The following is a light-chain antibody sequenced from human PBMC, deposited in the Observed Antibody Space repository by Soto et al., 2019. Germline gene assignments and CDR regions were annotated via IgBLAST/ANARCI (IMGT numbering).Light chain of an antibody. CDR2: AAS. V-gene: IGKV3-20*01. CDR1: QSISSSY. CDR3: QQYGNSPLT. Sequence: EIVVKQSPGTLSLYPGERATLSCRASQSISSSYLAWYQQKPGQAPRLLIYAASSRATGIPDRFSASGSGTDFTLTISRLEPEDFAVYYCQQYGNSPLTFGRRTKVAI. J-gene: IGKJ4*01.